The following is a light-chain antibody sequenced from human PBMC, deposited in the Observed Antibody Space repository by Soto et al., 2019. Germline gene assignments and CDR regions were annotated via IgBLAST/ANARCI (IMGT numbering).Light chain of an antibody. J-gene: IGLJ1*01. CDR3: SSYTPSSTYV. Sequence: QSALTQPPSVSGSPGQSVAISCTGTSSDVGNYNRVSWYQQPPGTAPRLMIYDVSNRPSGVPDRFSGSKSGNTASLTISGLQADDEADYYCSSYTPSSTYVFGTGTKLTVL. V-gene: IGLV2-18*02. CDR2: DVS. CDR1: SSDVGNYNR.